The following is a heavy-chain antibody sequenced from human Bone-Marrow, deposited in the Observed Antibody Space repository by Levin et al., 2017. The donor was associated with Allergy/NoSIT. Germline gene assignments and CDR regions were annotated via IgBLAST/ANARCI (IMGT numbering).Heavy chain of an antibody. J-gene: IGHJ6*03. V-gene: IGHV1-2*02. CDR3: ARAIASGGNTYYYYYMDV. D-gene: IGHD3-16*01. CDR2: INPNSGGT. Sequence: ASVKVSCKASGYIFTDYYIHWVRQAPGQGLEWMGWINPNSGGTKYAQKFQGRVTMTRDTSLSTAYVDLSRLRFDDTAVYYCARAIASGGNTYYYYYMDVWGKGTTVTVSS. CDR1: GYIFTDYY.